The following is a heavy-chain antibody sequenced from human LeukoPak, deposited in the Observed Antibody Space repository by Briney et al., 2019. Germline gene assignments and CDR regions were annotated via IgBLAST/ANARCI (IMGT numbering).Heavy chain of an antibody. V-gene: IGHV3-48*03. J-gene: IGHJ6*04. Sequence: GGSLRLSCAASGFTFSSYEMNWVRQAPGKGLEWVSYISSSGSTIYYADSVKGRFTISRDNAKHSLYLQMNSLSAEDTAVYYCAELGITMIGGVWGKGTTVTISS. CDR2: ISSSGSTI. D-gene: IGHD3-10*02. CDR1: GFTFSSYE. CDR3: AELGITMIGGV.